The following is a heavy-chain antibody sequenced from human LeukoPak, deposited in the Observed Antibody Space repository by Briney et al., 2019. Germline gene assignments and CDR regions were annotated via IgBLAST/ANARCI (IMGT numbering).Heavy chain of an antibody. D-gene: IGHD3/OR15-3a*01. J-gene: IGHJ4*02. CDR3: ARDAKGLGGYFDY. Sequence: GASVKVSCKASGYTFTGYYMHWVRQAPGQGLEWMGWINPNSGGTNYAQKFQGRVTMTRDTSISTAYMELSRLRSEDTAVYYCARDAKGLGGYFDYWGQGTLVTVSS. CDR1: GYTFTGYY. V-gene: IGHV1-2*02. CDR2: INPNSGGT.